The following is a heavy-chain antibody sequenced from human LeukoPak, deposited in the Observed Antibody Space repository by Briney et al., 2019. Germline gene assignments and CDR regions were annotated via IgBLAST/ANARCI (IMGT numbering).Heavy chain of an antibody. V-gene: IGHV1-2*02. Sequence: ASVKVSCKASGYTFTGYYMHWVRQAPGQGLEWMGWINPNSGGTNYAQKFQGRVTMTRDTSISTAYMELSRLTSDDTAVYYCARDGPPGYDFWSGYDAFDIWGQGTMVTVSS. CDR3: ARDGPPGYDFWSGYDAFDI. CDR1: GYTFTGYY. CDR2: INPNSGGT. J-gene: IGHJ3*02. D-gene: IGHD3-3*01.